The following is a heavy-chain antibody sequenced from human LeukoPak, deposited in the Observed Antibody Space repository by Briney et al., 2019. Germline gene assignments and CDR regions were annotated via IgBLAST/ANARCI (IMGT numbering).Heavy chain of an antibody. J-gene: IGHJ4*02. V-gene: IGHV3-23*01. CDR1: GFTFSSYA. CDR2: ITRSGGST. CDR3: ATINDVSDY. Sequence: GGSLRLSCAASGFTFSSYAMNWVRQAPGKGLEWVSSITRSGGSTYYADSVKGRFTISRDNSQNTLYLQMNTLRAEDTAVYYCATINDVSDYWGQETLVTGSS.